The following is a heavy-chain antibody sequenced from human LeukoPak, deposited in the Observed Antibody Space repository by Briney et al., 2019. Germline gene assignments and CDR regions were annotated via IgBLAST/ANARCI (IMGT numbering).Heavy chain of an antibody. Sequence: ASVKVSCKASGYTFTGYYMHWVRQAPGQGLEWMGLINPNSGGTNYAQKFQGRVTMTRDTSISTAYMELSRLRSDDTAVYYCARVWGSSGWYYFDYWGQGTLVTVSS. CDR3: ARVWGSSGWYYFDY. CDR1: GYTFTGYY. CDR2: INPNSGGT. J-gene: IGHJ4*02. V-gene: IGHV1-2*02. D-gene: IGHD6-19*01.